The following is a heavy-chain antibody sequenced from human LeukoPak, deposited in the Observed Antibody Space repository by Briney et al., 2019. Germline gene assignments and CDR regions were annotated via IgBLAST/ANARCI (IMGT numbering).Heavy chain of an antibody. CDR3: AKVYLSQSPFDY. J-gene: IGHJ4*02. D-gene: IGHD2-21*01. Sequence: GGSLRLSCAASGFTFSSYGMHWVRQAPGKGLEWVAFIRYDGSNKYYADSVKGRFTISGGNSKNTLYLQMNSLRAEDTAVYYCAKVYLSQSPFDYWGQGTLVTVSS. CDR2: IRYDGSNK. V-gene: IGHV3-30*02. CDR1: GFTFSSYG.